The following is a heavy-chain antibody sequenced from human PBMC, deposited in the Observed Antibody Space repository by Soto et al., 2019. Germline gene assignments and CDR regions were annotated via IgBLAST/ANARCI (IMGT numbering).Heavy chain of an antibody. D-gene: IGHD2-15*01. V-gene: IGHV3-7*01. J-gene: IGHJ4*02. CDR2: IKQDGSEK. CDR1: GFTFSSYW. CDR3: ARSSGGSYYYFDY. Sequence: EVQLVESGGGLVQPGGSLRLSCAASGFTFSSYWMSWVRQAPGKGLEWVANIKQDGSEKYYVDSVKGRFTISRDNAKNSLYLQMNSLRAEDTAVYYCARSSGGSYYYFDYWGQGTLVTVSS.